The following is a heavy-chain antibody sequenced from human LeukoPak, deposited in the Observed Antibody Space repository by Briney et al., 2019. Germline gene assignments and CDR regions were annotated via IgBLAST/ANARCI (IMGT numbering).Heavy chain of an antibody. D-gene: IGHD2-21*01. Sequence: PSETLSLTCTVSGGSISSYYWSWIRQPPGKGLEWIGYIYYSGSTNYNPSLKSRVTISVDTSKNHFSLRLTSVTAADTAVYFCARGPYCGDDCYFDSWGRGTLFTVSS. CDR1: GGSISSYY. CDR3: ARGPYCGDDCYFDS. V-gene: IGHV4-59*12. J-gene: IGHJ4*02. CDR2: IYYSGST.